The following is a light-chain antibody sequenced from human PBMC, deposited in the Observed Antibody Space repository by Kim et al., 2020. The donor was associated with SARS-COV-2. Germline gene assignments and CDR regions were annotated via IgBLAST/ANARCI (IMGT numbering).Light chain of an antibody. Sequence: LSPGQKATLAGGAGQSISTFLAWYQQRLGPAPKLLIYDTSKRAAGVPARFSASGSGTDFTLTISSLEPDDFATYYCQQRYSWPRTFGQGTKVYIK. V-gene: IGKV3-11*01. CDR2: DTS. CDR1: QSISTF. J-gene: IGKJ1*01. CDR3: QQRYSWPRT.